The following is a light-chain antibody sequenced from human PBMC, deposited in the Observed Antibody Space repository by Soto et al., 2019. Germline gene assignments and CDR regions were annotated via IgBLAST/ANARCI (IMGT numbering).Light chain of an antibody. CDR1: SSDVGGYNY. CDR3: SSYTSTSTLYV. V-gene: IGLV2-14*01. Sequence: QSALTQPASVSGSPGQSITISCTGTSSDVGGYNYVSWYQQHPGKAPKLMIYEVSNRPSGVSNRFSSSKSGNTASLTISGLQAEDEADYYCSSYTSTSTLYVFGIGTKVTV. CDR2: EVS. J-gene: IGLJ1*01.